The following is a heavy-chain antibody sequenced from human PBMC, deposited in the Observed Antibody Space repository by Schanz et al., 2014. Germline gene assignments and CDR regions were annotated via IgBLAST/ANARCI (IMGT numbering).Heavy chain of an antibody. CDR3: ANRGHLRGWFDS. CDR2: ISYDGTNK. Sequence: QVQLVESGGGVVQPGRSLRLSCAASGFTFSSYTMHWVRQAPGTGLEWVAVISYDGTNKYYADSVKGRFTVSRDNSKNIVYLQMNRLRAEDTAVYYCANRGHLRGWFDSWGQGILVTVSS. D-gene: IGHD3-10*01. CDR1: GFTFSSYT. V-gene: IGHV3-30*04. J-gene: IGHJ5*01.